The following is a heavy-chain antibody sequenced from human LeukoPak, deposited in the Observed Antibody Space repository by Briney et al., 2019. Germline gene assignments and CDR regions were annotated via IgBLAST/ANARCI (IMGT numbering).Heavy chain of an antibody. J-gene: IGHJ4*02. CDR2: TSSSDAGT. CDR3: ARAPVTSCRGAFCYPFDI. CDR1: GFTFSSYG. Sequence: GGTLRLSCAASGFTFSSYGMSWVRQAPGKGLEWVSATSSSDAGTYHAESVRGRFTISRDNSKNTLYLQMNSLRADDAAVYYCARAPVTSCRGAFCYPFDIWGQGTLVTVSS. V-gene: IGHV3-23*01. D-gene: IGHD2-15*01.